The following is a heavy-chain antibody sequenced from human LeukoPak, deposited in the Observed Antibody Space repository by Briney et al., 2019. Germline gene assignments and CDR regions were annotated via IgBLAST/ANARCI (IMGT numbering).Heavy chain of an antibody. D-gene: IGHD1-26*01. CDR2: ISWEGQTT. Sequence: GGSLRLSCAASGFTFDDYAMHWVRQAPGKGLEWVALISWEGQTTYYADSVRGRFTISRDNAKNSLYLQMNSLRADDTAVYYCARVGGELLPLDYWGQGTLVTVSS. J-gene: IGHJ4*02. V-gene: IGHV3-43D*04. CDR3: ARVGGELLPLDY. CDR1: GFTFDDYA.